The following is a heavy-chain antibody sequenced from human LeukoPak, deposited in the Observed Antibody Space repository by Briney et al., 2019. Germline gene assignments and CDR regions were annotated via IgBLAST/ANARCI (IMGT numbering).Heavy chain of an antibody. CDR3: ARVVHQLVLGG. V-gene: IGHV4-39*07. CDR2: IYYSGST. D-gene: IGHD6-6*01. CDR1: GGSISSGSYY. Sequence: SETLSLTCTVSGGSISSGSYYWGWIRQPPGKGLEWIGSIYYSGSTYYNPSLKSRVTISVDTSKNQFSLKLSSVTAADTAVYYCARVVHQLVLGGWGQGTLVTVSS. J-gene: IGHJ4*02.